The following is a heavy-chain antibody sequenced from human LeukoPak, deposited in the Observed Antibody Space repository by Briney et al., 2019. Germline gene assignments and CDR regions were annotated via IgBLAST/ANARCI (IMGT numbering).Heavy chain of an antibody. V-gene: IGHV3-23*01. CDR2: IGTSDSRT. D-gene: IGHD3-16*01. CDR1: GFTFSSSA. Sequence: GGSLRLSCAASGFTFSSSAMTWVRQAPGKGLEWVSMIGTSDSRTFYADSVKGRFTISRDNSKNTLYLQMNSLRAEDTAVYYCARDGGASYWGQGTLVTVSS. CDR3: ARDGGASY. J-gene: IGHJ4*02.